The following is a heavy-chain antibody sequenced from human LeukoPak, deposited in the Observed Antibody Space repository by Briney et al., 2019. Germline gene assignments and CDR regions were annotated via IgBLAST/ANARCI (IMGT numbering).Heavy chain of an antibody. CDR2: ISGSGGST. D-gene: IGHD4-17*01. Sequence: GSLRLSCAASGFTFSSYAMHWVRQAPGKGLEWVSAISGSGGSTYYADSVKGRFTISRDNSKNTLYLQMNSLRADDTAVYYCAKIPGLTVTTDAVDYWGQGTLVTVSS. V-gene: IGHV3-23*01. CDR1: GFTFSSYA. J-gene: IGHJ4*02. CDR3: AKIPGLTVTTDAVDY.